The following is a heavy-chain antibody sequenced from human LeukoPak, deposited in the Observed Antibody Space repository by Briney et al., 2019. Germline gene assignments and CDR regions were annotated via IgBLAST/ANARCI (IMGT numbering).Heavy chain of an antibody. V-gene: IGHV3-30-3*01. D-gene: IGHD6-13*01. CDR3: ALPDSSSWYGYFDY. J-gene: IGHJ4*02. CDR1: GFTFSSYA. CDR2: ISYDGSNK. Sequence: GGSLRLSCAASGFTFSSYAMHWVRQAPGKGLEWVAVISYDGSNKYYADSVKGRFTISRDNSKNTLYPQMNSLRAEDTAVYYCALPDSSSWYGYFDYWGQGTLVTVSS.